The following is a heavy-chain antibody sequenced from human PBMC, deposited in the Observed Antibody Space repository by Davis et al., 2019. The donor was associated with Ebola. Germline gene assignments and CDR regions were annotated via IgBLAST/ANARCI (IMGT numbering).Heavy chain of an antibody. CDR2: IGGSDGRT. Sequence: GESLKISCAASGFAFGSYAMNWVRQTPGKGLEWVSSIGGSDGRTYYADSVKGRYTISRDNSKNMLYLQMNSLRAEDTAVYYCAKVLQATNILATTYYYYALDVWGQGTTVTVS. CDR1: GFAFGSYA. CDR3: AKVLQATNILATTYYYYALDV. V-gene: IGHV3-23*01. J-gene: IGHJ6*02. D-gene: IGHD5-12*01.